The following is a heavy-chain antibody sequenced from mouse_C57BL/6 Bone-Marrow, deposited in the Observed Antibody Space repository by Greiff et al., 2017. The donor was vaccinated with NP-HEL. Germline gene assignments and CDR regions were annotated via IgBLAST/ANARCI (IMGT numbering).Heavy chain of an antibody. CDR3: ARDFYYYGSSYDYYAMDY. D-gene: IGHD1-1*01. V-gene: IGHV5-4*01. CDR2: ISDGGSYT. CDR1: GFTFSSYA. Sequence: EVHLVESGGGLVKPGGSLKLSCAASGFTFSSYAMSWVRQTPEKRLEWVATISDGGSYTYYPANVKGRFTISRDNAKNNLYLQMSHLKSEDTAMYYCARDFYYYGSSYDYYAMDYWGQGTSVTVSS. J-gene: IGHJ4*01.